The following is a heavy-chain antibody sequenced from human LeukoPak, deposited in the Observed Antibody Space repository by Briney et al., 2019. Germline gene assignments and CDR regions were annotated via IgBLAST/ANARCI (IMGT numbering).Heavy chain of an antibody. D-gene: IGHD2-2*01. J-gene: IGHJ5*02. CDR2: IYYSGST. V-gene: IGHV4-39*07. CDR1: GGSISSSSYY. Sequence: SETLSLTCTVSGGSISSSSYYWGWIRQPPGKGLEWIGSIYYSGSTYYNPSLKSRVTISVDTSKNQFSLKLSSVTAADTAVYYCARGRGPNLRYCSSTSCSKANWFDPWGQGTLVTVSS. CDR3: ARGRGPNLRYCSSTSCSKANWFDP.